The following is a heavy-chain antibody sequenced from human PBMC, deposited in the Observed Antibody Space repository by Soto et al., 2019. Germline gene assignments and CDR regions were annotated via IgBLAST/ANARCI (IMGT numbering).Heavy chain of an antibody. CDR3: ARDGPGVDYFDY. V-gene: IGHV4-31*03. J-gene: IGHJ4*02. Sequence: QVQLQESGPGLVKPSQTLSLTCTVSGASINSGGCYWSWIRQHPGKGLEWIGCIYQSGNTYYNPSLKSRLTISVDTAKNQFSLKLSSVTAADTAVYYCARDGPGVDYFDYWGQGALVTVSS. CDR1: GASINSGGCY. D-gene: IGHD2-15*01. CDR2: IYQSGNT.